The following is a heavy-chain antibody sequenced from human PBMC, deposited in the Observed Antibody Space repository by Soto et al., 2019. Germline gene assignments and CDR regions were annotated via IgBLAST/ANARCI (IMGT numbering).Heavy chain of an antibody. CDR3: AAGEAQDFWSYYYMDV. CDR2: INSDGSST. Sequence: PGGSLRLSCAASGFTFSSYWMHWVRQAPGKGLVWVSRINSDGSSTNYADSVKGRFTISRDNAKNTLYLQMNSLRAEDTAVYYCAAGEAQDFWSYYYMDVWGKGTTVTVSS. CDR1: GFTFSSYW. D-gene: IGHD3-3*01. J-gene: IGHJ6*03. V-gene: IGHV3-74*01.